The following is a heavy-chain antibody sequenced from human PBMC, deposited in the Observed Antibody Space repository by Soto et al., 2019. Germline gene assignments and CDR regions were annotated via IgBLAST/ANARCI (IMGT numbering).Heavy chain of an antibody. V-gene: IGHV1-69*01. CDR3: GRGSAVYDY. CDR2: IIPIFGTA. D-gene: IGHD2-15*01. J-gene: IGHJ4*02. Sequence: RHDPGEGLEWMGGIIPIFGTANYAQKFQGRVTITADESTSTAYMELSSLRSEDKAVYYCGRGSAVYDYLVQRTLVLGSS.